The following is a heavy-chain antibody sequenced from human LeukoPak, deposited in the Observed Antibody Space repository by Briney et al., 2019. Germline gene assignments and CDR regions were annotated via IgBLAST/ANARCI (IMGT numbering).Heavy chain of an antibody. CDR2: INPNSGGT. J-gene: IGHJ3*01. D-gene: IGHD3-10*01. CDR1: GYTFTGYY. CDR3: ARVRFLREVDAFDL. Sequence: ASVKVSCKASGYTFTGYYMHWVRQAPGQGLEWMGLINPNSGGTNYAQKFQGRVTMTRDMSMSTAYMELSRLRSDDTAVYYCARVRFLREVDAFDLWGQGPMVTVS. V-gene: IGHV1-2*02.